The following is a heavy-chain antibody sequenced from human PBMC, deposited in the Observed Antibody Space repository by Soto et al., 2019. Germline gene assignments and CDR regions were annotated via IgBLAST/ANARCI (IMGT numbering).Heavy chain of an antibody. J-gene: IGHJ6*02. CDR1: GFTFTAYP. CDR3: ARDADLLYAKSDYFGFDV. CDR2: INPSRGSA. V-gene: IGHV1-2*02. D-gene: IGHD3-10*01. Sequence: QVQLVQSGAEVKETGASVKVSCKTSGFTFTAYPLHWVRQAPGQGLEWMGFINPSRGSAQYSQKFQGRVTMTRDTSLTTAYMEVNGLKSDDTALYFCARDADLLYAKSDYFGFDVWGQGTMDTVAS.